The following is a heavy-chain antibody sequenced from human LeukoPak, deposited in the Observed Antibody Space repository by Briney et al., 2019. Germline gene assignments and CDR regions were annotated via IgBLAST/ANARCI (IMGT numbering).Heavy chain of an antibody. V-gene: IGHV4-4*02. CDR1: GGSISSSNW. CDR3: AAYNWNDRSFDY. CDR2: IYPGRNN. D-gene: IGHD1-1*01. J-gene: IGHJ4*02. Sequence: SGTLSLTCAVSGGSISSSNWWSWVRRSPGKGLEWIGEIYPGRNNNYNPSLKSRVTISVDKSKNQFSLSLSSVTAADTAVYYCAAYNWNDRSFDYWGQGTLVTVSS.